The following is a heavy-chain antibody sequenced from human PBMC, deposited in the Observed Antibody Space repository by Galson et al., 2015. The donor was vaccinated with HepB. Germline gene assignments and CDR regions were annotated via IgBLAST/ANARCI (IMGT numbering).Heavy chain of an antibody. CDR2: ISSSSSTI. J-gene: IGHJ3*02. CDR3: VFNLDYGDYAGAFDI. D-gene: IGHD4-17*01. V-gene: IGHV3-48*01. CDR1: GFTFSSYS. Sequence: SLRLSCAASGFTFSSYSMNWVRQAPGKGLEWVSYISSSSSTIYYADSVKGRFTISRDNAKNSLYLQMNSLRAEDTAVYYCVFNLDYGDYAGAFDIWGQGTMVTVSS.